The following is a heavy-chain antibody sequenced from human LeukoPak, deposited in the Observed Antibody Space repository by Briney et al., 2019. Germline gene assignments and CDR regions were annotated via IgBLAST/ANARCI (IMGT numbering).Heavy chain of an antibody. CDR1: GFTVSSNY. Sequence: GSLRLSCAASGFTVSSNYMSWVRQAPGKGLEWVSVIYSGGSTYYADSVKGRFTISRENAKNSLYLQMNSLRAGDTAVYYCARGGRGSSWFDNWGQGTLVTVSS. D-gene: IGHD6-13*01. CDR2: IYSGGST. J-gene: IGHJ4*02. V-gene: IGHV3-53*01. CDR3: ARGGRGSSWFDN.